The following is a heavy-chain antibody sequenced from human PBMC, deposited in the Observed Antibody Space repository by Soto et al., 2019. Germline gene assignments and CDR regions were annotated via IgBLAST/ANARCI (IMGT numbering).Heavy chain of an antibody. CDR2: IKSKTDGGTT. V-gene: IGHV3-15*01. CDR3: TSDDPIDIH. J-gene: IGHJ4*02. CDR1: GFSFSNAW. Sequence: EVQLVESGGGLVQPGGSLRLSCVASGFSFSNAWMSWVRQAPGKGLEWVGRIKSKTDGGTTAYAPPVKGRFTISSDDSKNLLYLQMDNLKTEDTAVYYCTSDDPIDIHWGQGTQVTVSS. D-gene: IGHD5-12*01.